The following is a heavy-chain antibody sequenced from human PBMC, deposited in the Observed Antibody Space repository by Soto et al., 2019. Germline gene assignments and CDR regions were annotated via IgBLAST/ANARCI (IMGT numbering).Heavy chain of an antibody. D-gene: IGHD6-19*01. CDR1: GFTFSSYS. Sequence: GSLRLSCAASGFTFSSYSMNWVRQAPGKGLEWVSSISSSSSYLYYADSVKGRFTISRDNAKNSLYLQMNSLRAEDTAVYYCARDLVAGIYNYYYGMDVWGQGTTVTVSS. CDR3: ARDLVAGIYNYYYGMDV. CDR2: ISSSSSYL. J-gene: IGHJ6*02. V-gene: IGHV3-21*01.